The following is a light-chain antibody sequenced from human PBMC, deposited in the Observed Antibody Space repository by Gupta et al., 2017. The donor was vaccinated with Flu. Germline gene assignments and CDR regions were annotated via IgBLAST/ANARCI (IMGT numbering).Light chain of an antibody. CDR1: QSVSSSY. J-gene: IGKJ1*01. CDR3: QQYGSSPGWT. Sequence: EIVLTQSPGTLSLSPGERATLSCRASQSVSSSYLAWYQQKPGQAPRLLMYGASSRATGIPDRFSGSGSGTDFTLTISRLEPEDDAVYYCQQYGSSPGWTFGQGTKVEIK. CDR2: GAS. V-gene: IGKV3-20*01.